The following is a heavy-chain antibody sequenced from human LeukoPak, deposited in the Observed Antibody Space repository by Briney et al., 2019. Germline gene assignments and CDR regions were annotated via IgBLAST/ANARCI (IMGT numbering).Heavy chain of an antibody. CDR2: IYYSGST. CDR1: GGSISSYY. V-gene: IGHV4-59*01. D-gene: IGHD1-26*01. CDR3: ARGNSGSYYY. Sequence: SETLSLTCTVSGGSISSYYWSWIRQPPGKGLEWIGYIYYSGSTNYNPSLKSRVTISVDPSQHQFSLKLSSVTAADTAVYYCARGNSGSYYYWGQGTLVTVSS. J-gene: IGHJ4*02.